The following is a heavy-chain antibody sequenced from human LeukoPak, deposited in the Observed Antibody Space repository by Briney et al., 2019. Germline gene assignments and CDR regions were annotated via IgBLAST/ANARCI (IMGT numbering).Heavy chain of an antibody. CDR2: FYTSGST. J-gene: IGHJ6*03. Sequence: SETLSLTCTVSGGSISSYYWSWIRQPPGRGLEGIGYFYTSGSTNYNPSLKSRVTISVDTSKNQFSLKLSSVTAADTAVYYCARHSQSRIAAAGTRYYYYYMDVWGKGTTVTVSS. D-gene: IGHD6-13*01. CDR1: GGSISSYY. CDR3: ARHSQSRIAAAGTRYYYYYMDV. V-gene: IGHV4-4*09.